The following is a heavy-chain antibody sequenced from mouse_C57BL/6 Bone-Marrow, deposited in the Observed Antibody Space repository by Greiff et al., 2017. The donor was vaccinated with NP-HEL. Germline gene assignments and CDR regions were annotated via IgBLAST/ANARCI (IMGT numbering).Heavy chain of an antibody. CDR2: IWTGGGT. CDR1: GFSLTSYA. D-gene: IGHD2-4*01. J-gene: IGHJ4*01. V-gene: IGHV2-9-1*01. Sequence: VQLQQSGPGLVAPSQSLSITCTVSGFSLTSYAISWVRQPPGKGLEWLGVIWTGGGTNYNPALKSRLSISKDNSKSQVFLKMNSLQTDDTARYYCARKYYYDYDWMEYYAMDYWGQGTSVTVSS. CDR3: ARKYYYDYDWMEYYAMDY.